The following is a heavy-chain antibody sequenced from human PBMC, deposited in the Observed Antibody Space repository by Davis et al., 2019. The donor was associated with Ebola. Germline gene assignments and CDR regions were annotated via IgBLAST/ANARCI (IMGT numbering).Heavy chain of an antibody. V-gene: IGHV4-34*01. D-gene: IGHD3-3*01. CDR2: INHSGST. CDR1: GGSFSGYY. Sequence: PSETLSLTCAVYGGSFSGYYWSWIRQPPGKGLEWIGEINHSGSTNYNPSLKSRVTISVDTSKNQFSLKLSSVTAADTAVYYCARVEVDFWSGYYRAYNWFDPWGQGTLVTVSS. CDR3: ARVEVDFWSGYYRAYNWFDP. J-gene: IGHJ5*02.